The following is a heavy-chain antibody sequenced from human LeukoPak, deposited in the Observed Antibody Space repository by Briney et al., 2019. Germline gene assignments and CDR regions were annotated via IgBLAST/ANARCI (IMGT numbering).Heavy chain of an antibody. CDR1: GGSFSGYH. CDR3: ARRRQQLGLYYYYYYFMDV. V-gene: IGHV4-34*01. D-gene: IGHD6-13*01. CDR2: INHRGST. Sequence: SETLSLTCAVYGGSFSGYHWSWLRQPPGKGVEGIGEINHRGSTNYNPSLKSRGTISVDKCRNQYFLRLSSVTAADTAVYYCARRRQQLGLYYYYYYFMDVWGKGTTVTISS. J-gene: IGHJ6*03.